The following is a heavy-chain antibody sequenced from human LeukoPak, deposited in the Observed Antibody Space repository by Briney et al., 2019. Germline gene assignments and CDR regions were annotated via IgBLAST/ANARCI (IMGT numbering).Heavy chain of an antibody. Sequence: GGSLRLSCAASGFSFSDYYMTWIRQAPGKGLEWVSFIGSSGATKYYADSVKGRFTISRDNAKNSLYLQTNSLRAEDTAIYFCARVELKFYYGSGTYPNYFDYWGQGTLVTVSS. D-gene: IGHD3-10*01. V-gene: IGHV3-11*04. CDR3: ARVELKFYYGSGTYPNYFDY. CDR2: IGSSGATK. J-gene: IGHJ4*02. CDR1: GFSFSDYY.